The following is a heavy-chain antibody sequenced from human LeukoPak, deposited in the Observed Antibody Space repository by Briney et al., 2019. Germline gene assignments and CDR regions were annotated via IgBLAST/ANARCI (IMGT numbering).Heavy chain of an antibody. V-gene: IGHV3-30-3*01. CDR1: GFTFSSYA. D-gene: IGHD5-24*01. J-gene: IGHJ4*02. Sequence: GGSLRLSCAASGFTFSSYAMHWVRQAPGKGLEWVAVISYDGSNKYYADSVKGRLTISRDNSKNTLYLHMNSLRAEDTAVYYCARGVRDVLQTLTAGYYFDYWGQGTLVTVSS. CDR2: ISYDGSNK. CDR3: ARGVRDVLQTLTAGYYFDY.